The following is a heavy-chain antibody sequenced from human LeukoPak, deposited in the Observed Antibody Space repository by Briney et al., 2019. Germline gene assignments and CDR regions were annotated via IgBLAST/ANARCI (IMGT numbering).Heavy chain of an antibody. CDR2: IWYDGSNK. CDR1: GFTFSSYG. D-gene: IGHD3-10*01. J-gene: IGHJ4*02. Sequence: GGSLRLSCAASGFTFSSYGMHWVRQAPGKGLEWVAVIWYDGSNKYYADSVKGRFTISRDNSKNTLYLQMNSLRAEDMAVYYCGRAASYDATVDYWGQGTLVTVSS. CDR3: GRAASYDATVDY. V-gene: IGHV3-33*01.